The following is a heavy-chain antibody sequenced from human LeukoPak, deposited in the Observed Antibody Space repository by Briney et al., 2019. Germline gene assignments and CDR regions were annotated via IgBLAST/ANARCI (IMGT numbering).Heavy chain of an antibody. CDR3: ARVDTPMVYYDY. V-gene: IGHV4-59*08. CDR2: IYYSGIT. D-gene: IGHD5-18*01. Sequence: SETLSLTCTVSGGSISNYYWSWVRQPPGKGLEWIGYIYYSGITYYNPSLKSRVTISVDTSKNQFSLKLSSVTAADTAVYYCARVDTPMVYYDYWGQGTLVTVSS. CDR1: GGSISNYY. J-gene: IGHJ4*02.